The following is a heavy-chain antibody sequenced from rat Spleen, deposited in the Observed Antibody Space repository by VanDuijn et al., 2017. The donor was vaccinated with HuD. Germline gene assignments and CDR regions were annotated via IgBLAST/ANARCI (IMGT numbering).Heavy chain of an antibody. V-gene: IGHV5-27*01. J-gene: IGHJ4*01. Sequence: EVQLVESGGGLVQPGRSLKLSCAASGFTFSNYYMAWVRQAPTKGLEWVASISPSGGSTYYPDSVKGRFTISRDNAKSTQYLQMDSLRSEDTATYYCATEYDGSYYYRGSVMDAWGQGASVTVSS. D-gene: IGHD1-12*02. CDR3: ATEYDGSYYYRGSVMDA. CDR1: GFTFSNYY. CDR2: ISPSGGST.